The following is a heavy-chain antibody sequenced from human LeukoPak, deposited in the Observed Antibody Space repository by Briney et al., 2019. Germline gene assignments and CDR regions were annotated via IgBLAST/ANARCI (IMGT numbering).Heavy chain of an antibody. CDR3: ARGQRRLQDY. Sequence: SETLSLTCTVSGGSITTYFWTWIRQPPGKGLEWIGYIYYSGSTNYNPSLKSRVTISLDTSKSQISLKLSSVTAADTAVYYCARGQRRLQDYWGQGTLVTVSS. CDR1: GGSITTYF. V-gene: IGHV4-59*01. J-gene: IGHJ4*02. CDR2: IYYSGST.